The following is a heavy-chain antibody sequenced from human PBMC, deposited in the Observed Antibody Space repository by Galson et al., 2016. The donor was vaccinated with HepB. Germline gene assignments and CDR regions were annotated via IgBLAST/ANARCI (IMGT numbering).Heavy chain of an antibody. J-gene: IGHJ6*02. D-gene: IGHD1-26*01. Sequence: SLRLSCAASGFTFSTYAMNWVRQAPGKGLEWVSGISDNGGSTYYADSVKGRFTISRDNSKNTLCLQMNSLRAEDTAVYFCAKGHSQTYYYYYGMDVWGQGTTVTVS. CDR2: ISDNGGST. V-gene: IGHV3-23*01. CDR3: AKGHSQTYYYYYGMDV. CDR1: GFTFSTYA.